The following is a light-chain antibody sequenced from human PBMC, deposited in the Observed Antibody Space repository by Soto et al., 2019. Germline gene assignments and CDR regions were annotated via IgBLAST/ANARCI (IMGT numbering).Light chain of an antibody. J-gene: IGKJ1*01. CDR2: KAS. CDR3: QQYHTYSWT. CDR1: ENIGVW. Sequence: DIQMTQSPSTLSASVGDRVTITCRASENIGVWLAWYQQKPGKPPKLLIYKASSLQSGVPSRFSGGGSGTEFTLTVSSLQPDDFATYYCQQYHTYSWTFGQGTKVDIK. V-gene: IGKV1-5*03.